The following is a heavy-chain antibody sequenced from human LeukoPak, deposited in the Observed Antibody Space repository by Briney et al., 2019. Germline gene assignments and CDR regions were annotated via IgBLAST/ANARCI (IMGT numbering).Heavy chain of an antibody. CDR1: RFTVSSNY. V-gene: IGHV3-53*01. J-gene: IGHJ6*03. Sequence: PGGSLRLSCAASRFTVSSNYMSWVRQAPGKGLEWVSIIYSGGTIHYADSVKGRFTISRDNSKNTLFLQMNSLRVEDTAVYYCASDYPLYYYYLDVWGKGTTVTVSS. CDR2: IYSGGTI. CDR3: ASDYPLYYYYLDV.